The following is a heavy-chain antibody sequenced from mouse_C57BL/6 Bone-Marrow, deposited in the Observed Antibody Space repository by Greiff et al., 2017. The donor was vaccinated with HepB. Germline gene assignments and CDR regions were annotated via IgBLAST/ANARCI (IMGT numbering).Heavy chain of an antibody. D-gene: IGHD3-1*01. J-gene: IGHJ4*01. CDR3: ARGGGLHFRAMDY. CDR1: GYTFTSYG. CDR2: IYPRSGNT. Sequence: QVQLKQSGAELARPGASVKLSCKASGYTFTSYGISWVKQSTGQGLEWIGEIYPRSGNTYYNEKFKGKATLTADKSSSTAYMELRSLTSEDSAVYFCARGGGLHFRAMDYWDQGTSVTVAS. V-gene: IGHV1-81*01.